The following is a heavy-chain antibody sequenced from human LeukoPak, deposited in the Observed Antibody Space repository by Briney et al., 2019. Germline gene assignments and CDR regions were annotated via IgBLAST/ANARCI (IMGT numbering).Heavy chain of an antibody. CDR2: AYFGGST. J-gene: IGHJ4*02. V-gene: IGHV4-39*01. Sequence: PSEPLSLTCTVSGGSISSSSRYWGWIRQPPGKGLECIGSAYFGGSTNYNPSLKSRVTISVDTSKNQFSLRLSSVTAADTAVYYCARHGGGSYLDHFDYWGQGTLVTVSS. CDR3: ARHGGGSYLDHFDY. D-gene: IGHD1-26*01. CDR1: GGSISSSSRY.